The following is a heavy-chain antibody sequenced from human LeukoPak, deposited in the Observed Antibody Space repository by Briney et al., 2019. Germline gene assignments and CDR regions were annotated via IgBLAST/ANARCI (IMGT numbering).Heavy chain of an antibody. Sequence: PSETPSLTCTVSGVSISSANYQWSWLRQPPGKGLEWIGYINYSGSTYYNPSLKSRVTISVDTSKNHFSLNLNSVTAADTAVYYCARYGSGSTWFDPWGQGTLVTVSS. J-gene: IGHJ5*02. CDR2: INYSGST. CDR3: ARYGSGSTWFDP. D-gene: IGHD3-10*01. CDR1: GVSISSANYQ. V-gene: IGHV4-30-4*01.